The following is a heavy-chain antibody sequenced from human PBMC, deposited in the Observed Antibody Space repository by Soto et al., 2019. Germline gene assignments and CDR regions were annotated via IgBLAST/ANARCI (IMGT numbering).Heavy chain of an antibody. CDR2: ISGSGDST. V-gene: IGHV3-23*01. D-gene: IGHD2-15*01. CDR1: GFTFSSYA. J-gene: IGHJ6*02. CDR3: AKVLKPDIVVVAVGQDFFYYGMDV. Sequence: GESLKISCAASGFTFSSYAMNWVRQAPGKGLEWVSTISGSGDSTYYADAVEGRLTISRDNSMNTLSLQMNSLRAEETAIYYCAKVLKPDIVVVAVGQDFFYYGMDVWGQGTTVTVSS.